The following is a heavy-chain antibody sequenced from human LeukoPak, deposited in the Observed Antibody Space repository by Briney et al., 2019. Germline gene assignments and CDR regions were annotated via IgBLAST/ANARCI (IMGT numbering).Heavy chain of an antibody. CDR1: GFTFSSYW. V-gene: IGHV3-74*01. Sequence: GGSLRLSCAAPGFTFSSYWMHWVRQAPGKGLVWVSRINSDGSSTSYADSVKGRFTISRDNAKNTLYLQMNSLRAEDTAVYYCARDHPATPGGSCYSWGQGTLVTVSS. D-gene: IGHD2-15*01. CDR3: ARDHPATPGGSCYS. CDR2: INSDGSST. J-gene: IGHJ5*02.